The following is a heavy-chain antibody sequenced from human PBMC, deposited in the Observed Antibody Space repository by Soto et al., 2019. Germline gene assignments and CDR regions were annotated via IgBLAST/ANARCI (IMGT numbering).Heavy chain of an antibody. Sequence: PGGSLRLSCAASGFTFSSYWMHWVRQAPGKGLVWVSRINSDGSSTSYADSVKGRFTISRDNAKNTLYLQMNSLRAEDTAVYYCAASIAARPYDYYYGMDVWGQGTTVTVSS. V-gene: IGHV3-74*01. CDR2: INSDGSST. D-gene: IGHD6-6*01. CDR3: AASIAARPYDYYYGMDV. CDR1: GFTFSSYW. J-gene: IGHJ6*02.